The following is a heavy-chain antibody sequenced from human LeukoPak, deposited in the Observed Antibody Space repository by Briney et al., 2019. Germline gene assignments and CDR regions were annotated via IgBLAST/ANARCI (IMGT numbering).Heavy chain of an antibody. CDR3: ARETLTSGWVDY. J-gene: IGHJ4*02. D-gene: IGHD6-19*01. CDR1: GFTFSSYS. V-gene: IGHV3-21*01. CDR2: ISSSSSYI. Sequence: PGGSLRLSCAASGFTFSSYSMNWVRQAPGKGLEWVSSISSSSSYIYYADSVKGRFTISRDNAKNSLYLQMNSLRAEDTAVYYCARETLTSGWVDYWGQGTLVTVSS.